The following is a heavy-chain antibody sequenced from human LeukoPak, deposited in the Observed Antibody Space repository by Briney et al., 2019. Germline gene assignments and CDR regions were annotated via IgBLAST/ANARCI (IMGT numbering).Heavy chain of an antibody. V-gene: IGHV4-61*02. CDR3: ARGAPWGATMLPGYAFDI. CDR2: IYTSGST. D-gene: IGHD1-26*01. Sequence: PSETLSLTCTGSGGSISSNSYYWGWIRQPPGKGLEWIGRIYTSGSTNYNPSLKSRVTISVDTSKNQFSLKLSSVTAADTAVYYCARGAPWGATMLPGYAFDIWGQGTMVTVSS. CDR1: GGSISSNSYY. J-gene: IGHJ3*02.